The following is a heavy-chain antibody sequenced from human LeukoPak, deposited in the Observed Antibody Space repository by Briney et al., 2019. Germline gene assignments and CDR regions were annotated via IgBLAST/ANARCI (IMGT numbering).Heavy chain of an antibody. CDR1: GYSISSGYY. Sequence: SETLSLTCTVSGYSISSGYYWGWIRQPPGKGLEWIGSIYHSGSTYYNPSLKSRVTISVDTSKNQFSLKLSSVTAADTAVYYCARGSFARKGGATASFDPWGQGTLVTVSS. CDR2: IYHSGST. CDR3: ARGSFARKGGATASFDP. V-gene: IGHV4-38-2*02. J-gene: IGHJ5*02. D-gene: IGHD1-26*01.